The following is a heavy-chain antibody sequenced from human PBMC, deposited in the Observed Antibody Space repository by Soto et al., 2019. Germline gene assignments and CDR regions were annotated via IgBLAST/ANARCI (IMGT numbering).Heavy chain of an antibody. CDR2: SYHSGST. J-gene: IGHJ4*02. CDR1: GGSISSSNW. V-gene: IGHV4-4*02. Sequence: SETLSLTCAVSGGSISSSNWLIWFRQPPGKGLEWIGESYHSGSTNYNPSLKSRVTISVDKSKNQFSLKLSSVTAADTAVYYCARDLIAAAGFDYWGQGTLVTVSS. D-gene: IGHD6-13*01. CDR3: ARDLIAAAGFDY.